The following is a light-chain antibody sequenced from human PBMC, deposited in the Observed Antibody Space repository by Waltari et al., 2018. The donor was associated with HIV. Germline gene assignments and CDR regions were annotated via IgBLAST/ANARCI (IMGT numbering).Light chain of an antibody. CDR2: GAS. Sequence: EIVFTQSPGTLSLSPGERATLPCRASQSVSSSYLAWYQQKPGQAPRLLIYGASRRATGIPDRFSGSGSGTDFTLTISRLEPEDFAVYYCQQYGSSPRTFGQGTKLEIK. V-gene: IGKV3-20*01. CDR1: QSVSSSY. J-gene: IGKJ2*01. CDR3: QQYGSSPRT.